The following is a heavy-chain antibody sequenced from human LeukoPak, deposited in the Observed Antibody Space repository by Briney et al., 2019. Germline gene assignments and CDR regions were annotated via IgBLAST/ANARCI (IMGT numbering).Heavy chain of an antibody. Sequence: ASVKVSCKASGYTFTSYGISWVRQAPGQGLEWMGWISAYNGNTNYAQKLQGRVTMTTDTSTSTAYMELRSLRSDDTAVYYCARVPPAKTVTYYYYYYMDVWGKGTTVTVSS. CDR2: ISAYNGNT. J-gene: IGHJ6*03. CDR3: ARVPPAKTVTYYYYYYMDV. D-gene: IGHD4-17*01. V-gene: IGHV1-18*01. CDR1: GYTFTSYG.